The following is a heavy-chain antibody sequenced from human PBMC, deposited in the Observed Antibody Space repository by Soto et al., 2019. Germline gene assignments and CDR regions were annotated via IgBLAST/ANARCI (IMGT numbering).Heavy chain of an antibody. D-gene: IGHD3-10*01. CDR1: GFTFSSYS. CDR2: ISSSSSYI. V-gene: IGHV3-21*01. J-gene: IGHJ4*02. Sequence: PGGSLRLSGAASGFTFSSYSMNWVRQAPGKGLEWVSSISSSSSYIYYADSVKGRFTISRDNAKNSLYLQMNSLRAEDTAVYYCARGRQSGYGSGSYFDYWGQGTLVTVSS. CDR3: ARGRQSGYGSGSYFDY.